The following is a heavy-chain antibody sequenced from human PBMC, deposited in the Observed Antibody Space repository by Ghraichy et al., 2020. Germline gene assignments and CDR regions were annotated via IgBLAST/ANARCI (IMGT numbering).Heavy chain of an antibody. Sequence: SVKVSCKTSGDIFGSYAINWVRQAPGQGLEWMGGIVPMIQSPDYAQKFQGRVTITADESAKTVYMALSSLRSDDTAIYYCARDRSADFESPIGFDVWGQGTMVTVSS. CDR1: GDIFGSYA. CDR3: ARDRSADFESPIGFDV. D-gene: IGHD1-26*01. V-gene: IGHV1-69*13. CDR2: IVPMIQSP. J-gene: IGHJ3*01.